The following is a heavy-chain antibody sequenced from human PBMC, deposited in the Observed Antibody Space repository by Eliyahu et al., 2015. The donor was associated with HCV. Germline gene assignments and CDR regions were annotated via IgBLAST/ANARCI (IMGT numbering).Heavy chain of an antibody. CDR2: INHSGST. V-gene: IGHV4-34*01. CDR3: ARGGILRQLRGSYYFDY. Sequence: IRQPPGKGLEWIGEINHSGSTNYNPSLKSRVTISVDTSKNQFSLKLSSVTAADTAVYYCARGGILRQLRGSYYFDYWGQGTLVTVSS. J-gene: IGHJ4*02. D-gene: IGHD3-9*01.